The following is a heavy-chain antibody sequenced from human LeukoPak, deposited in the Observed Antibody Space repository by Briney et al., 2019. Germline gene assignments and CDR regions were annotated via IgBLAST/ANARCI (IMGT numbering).Heavy chain of an antibody. D-gene: IGHD2/OR15-2a*01. CDR3: ARDLYLSR. CDR2: IYSGDTT. J-gene: IGHJ4*02. CDR1: GFSVSSNY. Sequence: GGSLRLSCAASGFSVSSNYMSWVRQAPGRGLEWVSVIYSGDTTYYADSVKGRFTISRDTSKNTLYLQMNSLRPEDTAVYYCARDLYLSRWGQGTLVTVSS. V-gene: IGHV3-53*01.